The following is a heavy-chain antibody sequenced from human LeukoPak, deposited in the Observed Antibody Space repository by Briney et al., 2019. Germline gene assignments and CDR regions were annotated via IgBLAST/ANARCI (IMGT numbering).Heavy chain of an antibody. CDR1: GFTFSSYA. CDR3: AKVNPGPFQKLATIGAFNI. Sequence: GGSLRLSCAASGFTFSSYAMSWVRQAPGKGLEWVSAISGSGGSTYYADSVKGRFTISRDNSKNTLYLQMNSLRAEDTAVYYCAKVNPGPFQKLATIGAFNIWGQGTMVTVSS. CDR2: ISGSGGST. V-gene: IGHV3-23*01. D-gene: IGHD5-12*01. J-gene: IGHJ3*02.